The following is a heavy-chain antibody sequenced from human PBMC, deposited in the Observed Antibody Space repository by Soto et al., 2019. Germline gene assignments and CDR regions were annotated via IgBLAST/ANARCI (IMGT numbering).Heavy chain of an antibody. CDR2: INTDGSVA. V-gene: IGHV3-74*03. CDR1: GLTFRSYW. Sequence: PGGSLRLSCAASGLTFRSYWMHWVRQAPGKGLVWVSRINTDGSVAMYVDSVKGRFTISRDNSKNTLYLQMNSLRAEDTAVYYCARDPLWGTAMVLWYFDLWGRGTLVTVSS. J-gene: IGHJ2*01. D-gene: IGHD5-18*01. CDR3: ARDPLWGTAMVLWYFDL.